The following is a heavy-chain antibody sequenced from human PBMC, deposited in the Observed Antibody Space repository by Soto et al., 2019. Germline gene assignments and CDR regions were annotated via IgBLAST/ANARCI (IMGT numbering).Heavy chain of an antibody. CDR3: ARVGGYSYGGVDY. CDR2: INPSGGST. V-gene: IGHV1-46*01. D-gene: IGHD5-18*01. J-gene: IGHJ4*02. Sequence: QVQLVQSGAEVKKPGASVKVSCKASGYTFTSYYMHWVRQAPGQGLEWMGIINPSGGSTTYAQKFQGRVTMTRDTSTRPVYMELSSLRSEDKAVYYGARVGGYSYGGVDYWGQGTLVTVSS. CDR1: GYTFTSYY.